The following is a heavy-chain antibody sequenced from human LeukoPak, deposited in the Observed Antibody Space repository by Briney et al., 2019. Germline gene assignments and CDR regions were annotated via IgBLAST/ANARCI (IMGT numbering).Heavy chain of an antibody. V-gene: IGHV3-23*01. J-gene: IGHJ4*02. Sequence: GGSLRLSCVASGFTFSSYGMSWVRQAPGKGLEWVSAIWAGGGATYYADSVKGRFTISRDNSKNTLYLRMNSLRAEDTAVYYCAKDLDYYDSTAHLDYWGQGTLVTVSS. CDR3: AKDLDYYDSTAHLDY. CDR1: GFTFSSYG. CDR2: IWAGGGAT. D-gene: IGHD3-22*01.